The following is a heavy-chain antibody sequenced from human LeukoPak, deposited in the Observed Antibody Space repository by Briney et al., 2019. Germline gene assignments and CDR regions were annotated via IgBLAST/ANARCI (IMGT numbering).Heavy chain of an antibody. CDR1: GFTFSGSA. CDR2: IRSKANSYAT. CDR3: TRRSQRLNAFDI. D-gene: IGHD5-12*01. V-gene: IGHV3-73*01. Sequence: PGGSLRLSCAASGFTFSGSAMHWVRQASGKGLEWVGRIRSKANSYATAYAASVKGRFTISRDDSKNTAYLQMNSLKTEDTAVYYCTRRSQRLNAFDIWGQGTMVTVSS. J-gene: IGHJ3*02.